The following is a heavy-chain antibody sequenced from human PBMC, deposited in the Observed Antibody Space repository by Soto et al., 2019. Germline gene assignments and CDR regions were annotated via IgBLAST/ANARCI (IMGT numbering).Heavy chain of an antibody. CDR3: ARGYCSGGSCYSDYYYYYGMDV. CDR2: VSNSGSTI. V-gene: IGHV3-48*03. D-gene: IGHD2-15*01. Sequence: GGSLRLSCAVSGFTFSSYEMNWVRQAPGKGLEWVSYVSNSGSTIYYADSVKGRFTISRDNAKNSLYLQMNSLRAEDTAVYYCARGYCSGGSCYSDYYYYYGMDVWGQGTTVTVSS. J-gene: IGHJ6*02. CDR1: GFTFSSYE.